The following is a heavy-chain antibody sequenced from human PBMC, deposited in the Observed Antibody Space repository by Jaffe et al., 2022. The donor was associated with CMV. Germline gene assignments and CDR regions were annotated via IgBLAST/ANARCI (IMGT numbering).Heavy chain of an antibody. CDR2: TYYRSKWYN. CDR1: GDSVSSNSAA. D-gene: IGHD6-13*01. J-gene: IGHJ5*02. CDR3: ARGNGYSSSWPYSGSSVNWFDP. Sequence: QVQLQQSGPGLVKPSQTLSLTCAISGDSVSSNSAAWNWIRQSPSRGLEWLGRTYYRSKWYNDYAVSVKSRITINPDTSKNQFSLQLNSVTPEDTAVYYCARGNGYSSSWPYSGSSVNWFDPWGQGTLVTVSS. V-gene: IGHV6-1*01.